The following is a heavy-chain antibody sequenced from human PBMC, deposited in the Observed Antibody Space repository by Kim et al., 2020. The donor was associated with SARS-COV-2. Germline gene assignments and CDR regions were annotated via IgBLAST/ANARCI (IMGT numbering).Heavy chain of an antibody. V-gene: IGHV4-59*13. CDR1: GGSISSYY. Sequence: SETLSLTCTVSGGSISSYYWSWIRQPPGKGLEWIGYIYYSGSTNYNPSLKSRVTISVDTSKNQFSLKLSSVTAADTAVYYCASQAGPWAPGDYWGQGTL. CDR3: ASQAGPWAPGDY. J-gene: IGHJ4*02. D-gene: IGHD6-19*01. CDR2: IYYSGST.